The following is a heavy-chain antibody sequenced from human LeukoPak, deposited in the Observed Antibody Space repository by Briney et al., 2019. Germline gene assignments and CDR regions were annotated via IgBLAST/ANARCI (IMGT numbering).Heavy chain of an antibody. CDR2: IDPSDSYT. V-gene: IGHV5-10-1*01. CDR3: ARRDPQVTTSDMDV. Sequence: GESLKISCKGSGYSFTSYWISWVRQMPGKGLEWMGRIDPSDSYTNYSPSFQGHVTIPADKSISTAYLQWSSLKASDTAMYYCARRDPQVTTSDMDVWGQGTTVTVSS. CDR1: GYSFTSYW. J-gene: IGHJ6*02. D-gene: IGHD4-17*01.